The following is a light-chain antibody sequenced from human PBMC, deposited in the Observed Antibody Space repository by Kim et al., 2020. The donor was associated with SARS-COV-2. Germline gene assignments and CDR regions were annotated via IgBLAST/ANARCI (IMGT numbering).Light chain of an antibody. CDR3: QSYDSGLSGSV. J-gene: IGLJ3*02. Sequence: RVTISCTESSTNIGAGYDVLWYQHLPATAPPLLIYGNSNRPSGVADRCSCSKSGTAASLAITGLQAEDEADYYCQSYDSGLSGSVFGGGTKLTVL. CDR2: GNS. V-gene: IGLV1-40*01. CDR1: STNIGAGYD.